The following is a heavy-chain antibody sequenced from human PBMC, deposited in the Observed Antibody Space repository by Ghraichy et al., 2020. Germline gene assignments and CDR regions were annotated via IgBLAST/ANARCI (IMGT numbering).Heavy chain of an antibody. D-gene: IGHD5-24*01. V-gene: IGHV3-7*04. CDR3: ARGIEMTRGDGTHYAMDA. CDR1: GFSFSSSW. J-gene: IGHJ6*02. Sequence: GGSLRLSCGVSGFSFSSSWMTWVRQAPGKGLEWVANIKEDGAEKYYGDSMKGRFTISRDNAKKLVYLQLNSLRAEDTAVYYCARGIEMTRGDGTHYAMDAWGQGTTVVVSS. CDR2: IKEDGAEK.